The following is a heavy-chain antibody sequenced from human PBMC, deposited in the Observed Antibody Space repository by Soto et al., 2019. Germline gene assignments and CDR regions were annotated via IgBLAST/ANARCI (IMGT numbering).Heavy chain of an antibody. Sequence: QVQLQQSGPGLVKPSQTLSLTCAISGDSVSSNSAAWNWIRQSPSRGLEWLGRTYYKSKWYYDYAVSVKSPIIIHPRTSKNQISLQLNSVTPEDTAVYYCARGLGSYGHWGQGTLVTVSS. CDR2: TYYKSKWYY. CDR3: ARGLGSYGH. V-gene: IGHV6-1*01. J-gene: IGHJ4*02. D-gene: IGHD1-26*01. CDR1: GDSVSSNSAA.